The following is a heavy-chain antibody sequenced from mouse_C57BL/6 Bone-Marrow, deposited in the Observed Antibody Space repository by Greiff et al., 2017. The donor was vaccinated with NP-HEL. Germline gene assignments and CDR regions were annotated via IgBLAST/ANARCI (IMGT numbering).Heavy chain of an antibody. J-gene: IGHJ4*01. D-gene: IGHD1-1*01. CDR1: GFTFSNYW. V-gene: IGHV6-3*01. Sequence: DVMLVESGGGLVQPGGSMKLSCVASGFTFSNYWMNWVRQSPEKGLEWVAQIRLKSDNYATHYAESVKGRFTISRDDSKSSVYLQMNNLRAEDTGIYYCNDYYGRMDYWGQGTSVTVSS. CDR2: IRLKSDNYAT. CDR3: NDYYGRMDY.